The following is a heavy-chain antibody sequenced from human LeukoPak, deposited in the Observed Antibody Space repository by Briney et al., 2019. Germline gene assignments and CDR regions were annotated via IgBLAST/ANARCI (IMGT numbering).Heavy chain of an antibody. D-gene: IGHD3-22*01. CDR1: GFTFSNYA. V-gene: IGHV3-21*01. Sequence: GGSLRLSCAASGFTFSNYAMTWVRQAPGKGLEWVSSISSSSSYIYYADSVKGRFTISRDNAKNSLYLQMNSLRAEDTAVYYCARDPGYYDNWFDPWGQGTLVTVSS. CDR3: ARDPGYYDNWFDP. CDR2: ISSSSSYI. J-gene: IGHJ5*02.